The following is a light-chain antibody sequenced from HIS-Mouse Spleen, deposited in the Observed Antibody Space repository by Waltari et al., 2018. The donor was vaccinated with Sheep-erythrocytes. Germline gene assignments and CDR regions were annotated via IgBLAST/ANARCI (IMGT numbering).Light chain of an antibody. Sequence: QSALTQPASVSGSPGQSITIPCTGTSSDVGSYNLVSWYQQHPGKTPKLMIYEGSKRTSGVSNRFSGSKSGHTASLTISGLQAEDEADYYCCSYAGSSTLVFGGGTKLTVL. CDR2: EGS. V-gene: IGLV2-23*01. J-gene: IGLJ2*01. CDR1: SSDVGSYNL. CDR3: CSYAGSSTLV.